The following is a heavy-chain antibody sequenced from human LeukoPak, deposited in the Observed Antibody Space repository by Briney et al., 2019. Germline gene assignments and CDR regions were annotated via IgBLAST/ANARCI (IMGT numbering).Heavy chain of an antibody. Sequence: PGGSLRLSCTASGFTFGDYAMSWFRQAPGKGLEWVGFIRSKAYGGTTEYAASVKGRFTISRDDSKSIAYLQMNSLRAEDTAVYYCAKDPPDGLGILLDYWGQGTLVTVSS. V-gene: IGHV3-49*03. CDR1: GFTFGDYA. J-gene: IGHJ4*02. CDR3: AKDPPDGLGILLDY. CDR2: IRSKAYGGTT. D-gene: IGHD7-27*01.